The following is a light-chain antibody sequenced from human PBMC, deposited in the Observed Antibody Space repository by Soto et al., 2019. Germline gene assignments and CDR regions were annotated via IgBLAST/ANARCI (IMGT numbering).Light chain of an antibody. CDR3: QQYENLPPT. V-gene: IGKV1-33*01. J-gene: IGKJ2*01. CDR2: AAS. Sequence: DIQMTQSPSSLSASVGDRVTITCRASQSISSYLNWYQQKPGKAPKLLIFAASSLQSGVPSRFSGSGSGTDFTFTISSLQPEDIATYYCQQYENLPPTFGQGTKVDIK. CDR1: QSISSY.